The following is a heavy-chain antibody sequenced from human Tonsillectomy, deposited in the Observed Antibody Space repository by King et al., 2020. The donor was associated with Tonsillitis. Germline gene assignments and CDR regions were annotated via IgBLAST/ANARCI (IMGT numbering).Heavy chain of an antibody. Sequence: QLQESGPGLVKPSGTLSLTCAVSGDSISSSNWWTWGRQPPGKGLEWIGEISLDGTTNYNPSLKRRVTISVDTSTSQFSLRLSSVTAADTAVYYCARESRAYTTGDYWGQGTLVTVAS. CDR2: ISLDGTT. D-gene: IGHD1-1*01. J-gene: IGHJ4*02. V-gene: IGHV4-4*02. CDR1: GDSISSSNW. CDR3: ARESRAYTTGDY.